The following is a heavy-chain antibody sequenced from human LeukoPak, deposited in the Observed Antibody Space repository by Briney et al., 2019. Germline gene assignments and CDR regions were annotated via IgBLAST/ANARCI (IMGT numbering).Heavy chain of an antibody. Sequence: SETLSLTCAVYGGSFSGYYWSWIRQPPGKGLEWIGEINHSGSTNYNPSLKSRVTISVDTSKNQLPLKLSSVTAADTAVYYCARVSRDILTGYYQMWNYMDVWGKGTTVTISS. V-gene: IGHV4-34*01. J-gene: IGHJ6*03. D-gene: IGHD3-9*01. CDR1: GGSFSGYY. CDR2: INHSGST. CDR3: ARVSRDILTGYYQMWNYMDV.